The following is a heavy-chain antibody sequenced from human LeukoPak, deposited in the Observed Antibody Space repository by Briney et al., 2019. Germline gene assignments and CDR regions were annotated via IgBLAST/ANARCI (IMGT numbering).Heavy chain of an antibody. CDR2: IIPIFGTA. CDR1: GGTFSSYA. CDR3: ARERGIAARHYWFDP. D-gene: IGHD6-6*01. V-gene: IGHV1-69*05. J-gene: IGHJ5*02. Sequence: GASVKVSCKASGGTFSSYAISWVRQAPGQGLEWMGGIIPIFGTANYAQKFQGRVTITTDESTSTAYMELSSLRSEDTAVYYCARERGIAARHYWFDPWGQGTLVTVSS.